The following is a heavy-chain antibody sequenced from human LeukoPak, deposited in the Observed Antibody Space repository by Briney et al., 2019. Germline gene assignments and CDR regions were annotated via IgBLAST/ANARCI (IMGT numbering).Heavy chain of an antibody. V-gene: IGHV4-39*01. Sequence: PSETLSLTCTVSGGSLSSSSTYWGWIRQPPGKGLEWIGSIYYSGRTYYNPSLQSRVTISVDTSKNQFFLKLSSVTAADTAVYYCARQSIAARPFGDWGQGTLVTVSS. D-gene: IGHD6-6*01. CDR1: GGSLSSSSTY. CDR3: ARQSIAARPFGD. CDR2: IYYSGRT. J-gene: IGHJ4*02.